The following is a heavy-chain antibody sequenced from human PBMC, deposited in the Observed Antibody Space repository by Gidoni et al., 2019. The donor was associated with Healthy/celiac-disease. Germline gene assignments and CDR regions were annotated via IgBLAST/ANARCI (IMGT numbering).Heavy chain of an antibody. Sequence: GGLVQPGGSLRLSCAASGFTFSSYAMSWVRQAPGKGLDWVSAISGSGGSTYYADSVKGRFTISRDNSKNTLYLQMNSLSAEDTAVYYCAKVRRTEHYYYYGMDVWGQGTTVTVSS. V-gene: IGHV3-23*01. J-gene: IGHJ6*02. CDR3: AKVRRTEHYYYYGMDV. CDR2: ISGSGGST. CDR1: GFTFSSYA.